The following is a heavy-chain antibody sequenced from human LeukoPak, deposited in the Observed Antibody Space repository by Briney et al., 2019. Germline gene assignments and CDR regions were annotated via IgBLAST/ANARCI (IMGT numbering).Heavy chain of an antibody. Sequence: GRSLRLSCAASGFTFSSYGMHWVRQAPGKGLEWVAVIWYDGSNKYYADSVKGRFTISRDNSKNTLYLQMNSLRAEDTAVYYCARGGWGLRHFDWLPLTPYYFDYWGQGTLVTVSS. V-gene: IGHV3-33*01. CDR1: GFTFSSYG. D-gene: IGHD3-9*01. CDR3: ARGGWGLRHFDWLPLTPYYFDY. J-gene: IGHJ4*02. CDR2: IWYDGSNK.